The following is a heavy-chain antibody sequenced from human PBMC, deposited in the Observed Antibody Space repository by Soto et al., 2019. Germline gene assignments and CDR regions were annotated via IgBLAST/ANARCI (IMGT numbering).Heavy chain of an antibody. J-gene: IGHJ5*02. V-gene: IGHV3-30*03. CDR3: ARDYGYCSGGSCYTSGWFDP. CDR1: GFTFSSYG. D-gene: IGHD2-15*01. Sequence: QVQLVESGGGVVQPGRSLRLSCAASGFTFSSYGMHWVRQAPGKGLEWVAVISYDGSNKYYADSVKGRFTISRDNSKNTVYRQMNSLRAEDTALYYCARDYGYCSGGSCYTSGWFDPWGQGTLVTVSS. CDR2: ISYDGSNK.